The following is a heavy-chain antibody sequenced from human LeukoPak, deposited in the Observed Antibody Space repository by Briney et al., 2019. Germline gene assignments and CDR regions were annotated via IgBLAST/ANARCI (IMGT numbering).Heavy chain of an antibody. CDR2: IYPRDGST. Sequence: GASVKVSCKASGYTFTSNYIHWVRQAPGQGLEWMGMIYPRDGSTSYAQKFQGRVTVTRDTSTSTVHMELSGLRSEDTAVYYCARGFLGELLSWGQGTLVTVSS. CDR3: ARGFLGELLS. CDR1: GYTFTSNY. J-gene: IGHJ5*02. D-gene: IGHD1-26*01. V-gene: IGHV1-46*01.